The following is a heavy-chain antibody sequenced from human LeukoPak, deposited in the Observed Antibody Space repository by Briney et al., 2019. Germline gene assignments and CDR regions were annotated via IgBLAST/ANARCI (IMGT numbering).Heavy chain of an antibody. CDR2: IYYSGTT. J-gene: IGHJ6*02. Sequence: SETLSLTCTVSGGSISYYYWSWIRQSPGKGLEWIGYIYYSGTTNYNPSLKSRVTISVDTSKSQFSLQLRSVTAAGTAVYYCAREDPQTTVPEGMDVWGQGTTVTVSS. V-gene: IGHV4-59*01. CDR3: AREDPQTTVPEGMDV. CDR1: GGSISYYY. D-gene: IGHD4-17*01.